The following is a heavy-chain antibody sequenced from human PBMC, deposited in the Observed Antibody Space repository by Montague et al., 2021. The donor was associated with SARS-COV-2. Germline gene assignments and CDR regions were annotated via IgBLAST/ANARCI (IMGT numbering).Heavy chain of an antibody. V-gene: IGHV4-34*01. CDR3: ARVRAVPAAMRIFTLGRSYYGMDV. J-gene: IGHJ6*02. CDR2: INHSGST. D-gene: IGHD2-2*01. CDR1: GGSFSGYY. Sequence: SETLSLTCAVYGGSFSGYYWSWIRQPPGKGLEWIGEINHSGSTNYYPSLKSRVTISVDTSESQFSLNMSSVTAADTAVYYCARVRAVPAAMRIFTLGRSYYGMDVWGQGTTVTVSS.